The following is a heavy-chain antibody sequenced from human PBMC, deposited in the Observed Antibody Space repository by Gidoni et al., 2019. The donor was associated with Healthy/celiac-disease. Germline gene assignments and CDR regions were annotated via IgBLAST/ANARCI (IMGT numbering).Heavy chain of an antibody. CDR2: INPSGGST. CDR1: GYTFTSYY. V-gene: IGHV1-46*01. CDR3: ASGGTIFGVAHHWFDP. D-gene: IGHD3-3*01. J-gene: IGHJ5*02. Sequence: QVQLVQSGAEVKKPGASVKVSCKASGYTFTSYYMHWVRQAPGQGLEWMGIINPSGGSTSYAQKFQGRVTMTRDTSTSTVYMELSSLRSEDTAVYYCASGGTIFGVAHHWFDPWGQGTLVTVSS.